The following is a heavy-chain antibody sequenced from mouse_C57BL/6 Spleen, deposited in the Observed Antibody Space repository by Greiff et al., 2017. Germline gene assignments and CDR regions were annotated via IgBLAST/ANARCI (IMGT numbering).Heavy chain of an antibody. CDR2: INPNNGGT. CDR1: GYTFTDYN. Sequence: VHVKQSGPELVKPGASVKIPCKASGYTFTDYNMDWVKQSHGTSLEWIGDINPNNGGTIYNQKFKGKATLTVDKSSSTAYMELRSLTSEDTAVYDCARDGVYYDYGEYFDVWGTGTSVTVSS. V-gene: IGHV1-18*01. CDR3: ARDGVYYDYGEYFDV. J-gene: IGHJ1*03. D-gene: IGHD2-4*01.